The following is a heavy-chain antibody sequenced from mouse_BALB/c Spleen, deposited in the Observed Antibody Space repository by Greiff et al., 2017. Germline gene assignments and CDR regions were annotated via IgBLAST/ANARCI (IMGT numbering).Heavy chain of an antibody. V-gene: IGHV6-6*02. CDR2: IRLKSNNYAT. CDR3: TRDGYYLFAY. Sequence: DVMLVESGGGLVQPGGSMKLSCVASGFTFSNYWMNWVRQSPEKGLEWVAEIRLKSNNYATHYAESVKGRFTISRDDSKSSVYLQMNNLRAEDTGIYYCTRDGYYLFAYWGQGTLVTVSA. D-gene: IGHD2-3*01. CDR1: GFTFSNYW. J-gene: IGHJ3*01.